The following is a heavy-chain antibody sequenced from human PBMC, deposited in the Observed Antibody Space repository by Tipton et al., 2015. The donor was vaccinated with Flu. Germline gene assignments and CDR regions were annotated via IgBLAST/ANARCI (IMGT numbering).Heavy chain of an antibody. Sequence: SLRLSCAASGFTFTSHAMSWVRQAPGKGLEWLSAISGSGESTYYADSVKGRFTISRDKSENTLSLQMNSLRAEDTAVYYCATTRISMVQGVIPYFDYWGQGTLVTVSS. CDR2: ISGSGEST. CDR1: GFTFTSHA. CDR3: ATTRISMVQGVIPYFDY. J-gene: IGHJ4*02. D-gene: IGHD3-10*01. V-gene: IGHV3-23*01.